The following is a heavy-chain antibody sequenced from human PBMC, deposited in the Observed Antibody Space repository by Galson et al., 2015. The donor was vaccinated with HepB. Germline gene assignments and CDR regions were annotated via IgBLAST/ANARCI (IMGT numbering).Heavy chain of an antibody. CDR3: VRESLFPVTVTPGMDV. CDR2: IWYDGSNK. CDR1: GFTFSSYG. J-gene: IGHJ6*02. Sequence: SLRLSCAASGFTFSSYGMHWVRQAPGKGLEWVAVIWYDGSNKYYADSVKGRFTISRDNSKNTLYLQMNSLRAEDTAVYYCVRESLFPVTVTPGMDVWGQATTVTVSS. V-gene: IGHV3-33*01. D-gene: IGHD4-11*01.